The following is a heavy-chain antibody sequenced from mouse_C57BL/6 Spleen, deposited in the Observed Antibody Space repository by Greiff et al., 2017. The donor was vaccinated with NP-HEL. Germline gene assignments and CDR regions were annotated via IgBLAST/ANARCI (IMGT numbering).Heavy chain of an antibody. V-gene: IGHV1-18*01. CDR2: INPNNGGT. D-gene: IGHD1-1*01. J-gene: IGHJ1*03. CDR3: ARFITTALRYFEV. CDR1: GYTFTDYN. Sequence: VQLQQSGPELVKPGASVKIPCKASGYTFTDYNMDWVKQSHGKSLEWIGDINPNNGGTIYNQKFKGKATLTVDKSSSTAYMELRSLTSEDTAVYYCARFITTALRYFEVWGTGTTVTVSS.